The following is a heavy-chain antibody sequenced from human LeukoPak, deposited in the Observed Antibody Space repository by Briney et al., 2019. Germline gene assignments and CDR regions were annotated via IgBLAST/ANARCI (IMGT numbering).Heavy chain of an antibody. CDR2: ISSSSSTI. CDR1: GFTFSSYS. D-gene: IGHD3-16*01. Sequence: GGSLRLSCAASGFTFSSYSMNWVRQAPGKGLEWVSYISSSSSTIYYADSVKGRFTISRDHAKISLYLQMNSLRDEDTAVYYCAKEENDYVWGRAFDYWGQGTLVTVSS. J-gene: IGHJ4*02. CDR3: AKEENDYVWGRAFDY. V-gene: IGHV3-48*02.